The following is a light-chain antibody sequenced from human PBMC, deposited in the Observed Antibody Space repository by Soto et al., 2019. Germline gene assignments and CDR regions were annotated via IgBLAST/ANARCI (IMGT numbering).Light chain of an antibody. V-gene: IGLV2-14*01. CDR1: SSDVGGYNY. CDR3: SSYTSSSTRVV. Sequence: ALTQPASVSGSPGQSITISCTGTSSDVGGYNYVSWYQQHPGKAPKLMIYDVSNRPSGVSNRFSGSKSGNTASLTISGLQAEDEADYYCSSYTSSSTRVVFGGGTQLTVL. J-gene: IGLJ2*01. CDR2: DVS.